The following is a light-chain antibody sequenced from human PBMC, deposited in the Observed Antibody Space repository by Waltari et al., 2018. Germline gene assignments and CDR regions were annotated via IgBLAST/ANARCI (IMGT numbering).Light chain of an antibody. CDR3: NSYTSSSTLV. CDR2: DVS. Sequence: QSALTQPASVSGSPGHSITISCTGTSSDVGCYAYVSWYQQHPGKAPKLMIYDVSNRPSGVSNRFSGSKSGNTASLTISGLQAEDEADYYCNSYTSSSTLVFGGGTKLTVL. V-gene: IGLV2-14*03. CDR1: SSDVGCYAY. J-gene: IGLJ2*01.